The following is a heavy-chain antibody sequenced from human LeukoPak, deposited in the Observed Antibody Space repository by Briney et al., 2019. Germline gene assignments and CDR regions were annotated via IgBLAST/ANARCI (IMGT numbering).Heavy chain of an antibody. CDR1: GYSLGKNYY. V-gene: IGHV4-38-2*01. J-gene: IGHJ4*02. Sequence: SETLSLTCAVSGYSLGKNYYWGWVRQSPGKGLEWIGRIYGRASTSYNPSLMNRVTMSVDTSKNHFSLQLTSVTAADTAVYYCARYDSRGSASTRFDYWGPGILVTVSS. CDR3: ARYDSRGSASTRFDY. D-gene: IGHD3-16*01. CDR2: IYGRAST.